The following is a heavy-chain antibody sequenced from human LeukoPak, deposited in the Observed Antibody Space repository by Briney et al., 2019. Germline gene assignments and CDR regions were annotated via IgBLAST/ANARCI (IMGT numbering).Heavy chain of an antibody. CDR3: AREGLAVVTPGAFDI. CDR1: VGTFSSYA. Sequence: SVKVSCKASVGTFSSYAISWVRQAPGQGLEWMGGIIPIFGTANYAQKFQGRVTITTDESTSTAYMELSSLRSEDTAVYYCAREGLAVVTPGAFDIWGQGTMVTVSS. D-gene: IGHD4-23*01. V-gene: IGHV1-69*05. CDR2: IIPIFGTA. J-gene: IGHJ3*02.